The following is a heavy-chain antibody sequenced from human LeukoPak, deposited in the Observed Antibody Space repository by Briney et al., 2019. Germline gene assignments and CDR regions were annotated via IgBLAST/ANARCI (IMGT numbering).Heavy chain of an antibody. CDR3: ARELWFGEPFGANDAFDI. J-gene: IGHJ3*02. D-gene: IGHD3-10*01. Sequence: GGSLRLSCAASGFTFSSYAMSWVRQAPGKGLEWVSAISGSGGSTYYADSVKGRFTISRDNSKNTLYLQMNSLRAEDTAVYYCARELWFGEPFGANDAFDIWGQGTMVTVSS. CDR2: ISGSGGST. CDR1: GFTFSSYA. V-gene: IGHV3-23*01.